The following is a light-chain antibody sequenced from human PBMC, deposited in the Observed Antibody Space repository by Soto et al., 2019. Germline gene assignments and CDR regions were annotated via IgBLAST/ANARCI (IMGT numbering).Light chain of an antibody. CDR1: SFNIGAGYD. CDR2: ANN. J-gene: IGLJ2*01. V-gene: IGLV1-40*01. CDR3: HSYDSSLSGVI. Sequence: QSVLTQPPSVSGAPGQRVTISCTGSSFNIGAGYDVHWYQQLPGTAPKLLIFANNNRPSGVPDRFSGSKSGTSASLAITGLQAEDEADYYCHSYDSSLSGVIFGGGTKLTVL.